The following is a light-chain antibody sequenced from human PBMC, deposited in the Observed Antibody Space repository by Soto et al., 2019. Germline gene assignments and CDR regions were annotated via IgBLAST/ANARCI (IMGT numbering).Light chain of an antibody. CDR1: SSNIGAGYD. CDR3: QSYDSGLSGAL. J-gene: IGLJ2*01. CDR2: GAT. V-gene: IGLV1-40*01. Sequence: QSVLTQPPSVSGAPGQRVTISCTGSSSNIGAGYDVHWYQQLPGTAPKLLIYGATHRPSGVPEGFSGSRSGSSASLDITGLQAEDESFYYCQSYDSGLSGALFGGGTKLTVL.